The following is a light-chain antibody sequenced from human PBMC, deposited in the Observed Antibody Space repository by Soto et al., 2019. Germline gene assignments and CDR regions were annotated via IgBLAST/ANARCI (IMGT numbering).Light chain of an antibody. Sequence: QSVLTQPPSVSGAPGQRVTISCTGSSSNIGAGYDVHWYQQLPGTAPKLLIYGNSNRPSGVPDRFSGSKSGTSASLAITGLQAEDEADYYCQSYDSSLSGYGVFGGGTKLDRP. J-gene: IGLJ2*01. CDR1: SSNIGAGYD. CDR2: GNS. V-gene: IGLV1-40*01. CDR3: QSYDSSLSGYGV.